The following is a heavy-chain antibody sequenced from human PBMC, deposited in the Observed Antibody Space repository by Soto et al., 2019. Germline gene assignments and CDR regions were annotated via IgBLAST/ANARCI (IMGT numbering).Heavy chain of an antibody. V-gene: IGHV3-23*01. Sequence: GGSLRLSCASSGFTFSSYAMSWVRQAPGKGLEWVSAISGSGGSTYYADSVKGRFTISRDNSKNTLYLQMNSLRAEDTAVYYCAKSGGSGSYVFYGVEDYYYYYGMDVWGQGTTVTVSS. J-gene: IGHJ6*02. CDR2: ISGSGGST. CDR1: GFTFSSYA. CDR3: AKSGGSGSYVFYGVEDYYYYYGMDV. D-gene: IGHD3-10*01.